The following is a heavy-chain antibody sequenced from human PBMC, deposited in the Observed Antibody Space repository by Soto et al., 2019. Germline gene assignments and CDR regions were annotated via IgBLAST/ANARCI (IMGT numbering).Heavy chain of an antibody. V-gene: IGHV3-66*01. D-gene: IGHD6-6*01. CDR1: RFTVSSNY. CDR2: IYSGGST. Sequence: EVQLVESGGGLVQPGGSLRLSCAASRFTVSSNYMSWVRQAPGKGLEWVSVIYSGGSTFYADSVKGRFTISRDNSKNTVYLQMNSLRAEDAGVYYCAREIGRGAAQTNYMDVWGKGTTVTVS. J-gene: IGHJ6*03. CDR3: AREIGRGAAQTNYMDV.